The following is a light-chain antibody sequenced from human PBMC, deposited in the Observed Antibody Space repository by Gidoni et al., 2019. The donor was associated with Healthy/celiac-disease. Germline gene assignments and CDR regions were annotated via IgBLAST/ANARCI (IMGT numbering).Light chain of an antibody. Sequence: EIVLTPSPGTLSLSPGERATLSCRASQSVSSSYLAWYQQKPGQAPRLLLYGASSRATGIPDRFSGSGSGTDFTLTISRLEPEDFAVYYCQQYGSSPWTFXQXTKVEIK. CDR3: QQYGSSPWT. J-gene: IGKJ1*01. CDR2: GAS. V-gene: IGKV3-20*01. CDR1: QSVSSSY.